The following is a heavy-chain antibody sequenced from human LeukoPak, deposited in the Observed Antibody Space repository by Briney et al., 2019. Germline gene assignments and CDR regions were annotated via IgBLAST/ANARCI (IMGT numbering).Heavy chain of an antibody. CDR3: ATPFRDSSGSYYNDWFDP. CDR1: GFTFSSYW. D-gene: IGHD3-22*01. J-gene: IGHJ5*02. V-gene: IGHV3-74*01. CDR2: IKSDGIGT. Sequence: GGSLRLSCAASGFTFSSYWMHWVRQVPGKGLVWVSRIKSDGIGTSYADSVQGRFTISRDNAKNTLYLQMNSLRAEDTAVYFCATPFRDSSGSYYNDWFDPWGQGTLVTVSS.